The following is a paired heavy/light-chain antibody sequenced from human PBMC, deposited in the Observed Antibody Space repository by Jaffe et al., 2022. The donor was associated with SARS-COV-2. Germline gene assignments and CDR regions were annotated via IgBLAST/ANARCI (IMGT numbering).Light chain of an antibody. V-gene: IGKV3-11*01. CDR2: DAS. CDR3: QQRRNWPPLT. J-gene: IGKJ4*01. Sequence: EIVLTQSPATLSLSPGERATLSCRASQSVSSYLAWYQQKPGQAPRLLIYDASNRATGIPARFSGSGSGTDFTLTISSLEPEDFAVYYCQQRRNWPPLTFGGGTKVEIK. CDR1: QSVSSY.
Heavy chain of an antibody. D-gene: IGHD4-4*01. CDR2: IAYDGSNK. Sequence: QVQLVESGGGVVQPGRSLRLSCAASGLTFSSYAMHWVRQAPGKGLEWVAAIAYDGSNKYYADSVRGRFTISRDNSKNTLYLQMNSLSAEDTAVYYCATDTQTWGKTSVYYFDYWGQGTLVTVSS. V-gene: IGHV3-30-3*01. CDR1: GLTFSSYA. CDR3: ATDTQTWGKTSVYYFDY. J-gene: IGHJ4*02.